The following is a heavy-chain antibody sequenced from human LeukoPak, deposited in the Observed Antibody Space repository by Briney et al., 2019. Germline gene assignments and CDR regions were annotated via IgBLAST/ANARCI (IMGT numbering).Heavy chain of an antibody. V-gene: IGHV4-59*08. Sequence: SETLSLTCSVSGGSMGTYYWTWVRQPPGKGLEWIGYIYYRGSTNYNPSLKSRVTISEDTAKNQFSLKLTSATAADTAVYYCARHGAIPEYWGQGSLVIVSS. CDR2: IYYRGST. D-gene: IGHD2-21*01. J-gene: IGHJ4*02. CDR3: ARHGAIPEY. CDR1: GGSMGTYY.